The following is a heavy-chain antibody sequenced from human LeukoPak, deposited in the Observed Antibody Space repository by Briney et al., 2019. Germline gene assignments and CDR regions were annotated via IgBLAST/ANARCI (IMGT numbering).Heavy chain of an antibody. CDR2: IYYTGNT. CDR3: ARHVLVGWVRGSDYFDS. J-gene: IGHJ4*02. CDR1: GDSISTSKSY. Sequence: SDTLSLTCTVSGDSISTSKSYWGWIRQPPLKGLEWIGSIYYTGNTYYNASLKSRVTISVDTSKNQFSLMLNSVTAADTAVYYCARHVLVGWVRGSDYFDSWGQGTLVTVSS. D-gene: IGHD3-10*01. V-gene: IGHV4-39*01.